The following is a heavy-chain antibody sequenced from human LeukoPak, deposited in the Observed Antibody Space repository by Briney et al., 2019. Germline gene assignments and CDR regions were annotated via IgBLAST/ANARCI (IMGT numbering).Heavy chain of an antibody. CDR2: INPSGGST. V-gene: IGHV1-46*01. J-gene: IGHJ4*02. CDR1: GYTFTSYY. D-gene: IGHD3-9*01. Sequence: ASVKVSCKASGYTFTSYYMHWVRQAPGQGLEWMGIINPSGGSTSYARKFQGRVTMTRDMSTSTVYMELSSLRSEDTAVYYCARDLPYYDILTGYPRRYFDYWGQGTLVTVSS. CDR3: ARDLPYYDILTGYPRRYFDY.